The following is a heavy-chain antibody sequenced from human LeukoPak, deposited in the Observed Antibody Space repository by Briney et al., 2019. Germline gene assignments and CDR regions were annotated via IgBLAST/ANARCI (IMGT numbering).Heavy chain of an antibody. CDR3: VRRGGTDAFDI. D-gene: IGHD2-15*01. Sequence: SETLSLTCTVSDGSISSYYWSWIRQPPGKGLEWIGYIYYSGSTNYNPSLKSRVTISVDTSKNQFSLKLSSVTAADTAVYYCVRRGGTDAFDIWGQGTMVTVSS. V-gene: IGHV4-59*01. J-gene: IGHJ3*02. CDR2: IYYSGST. CDR1: DGSISSYY.